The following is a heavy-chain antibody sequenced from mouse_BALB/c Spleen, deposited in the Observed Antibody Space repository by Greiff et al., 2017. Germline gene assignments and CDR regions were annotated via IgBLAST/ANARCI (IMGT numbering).Heavy chain of an antibody. CDR1: GFTFSSFG. Sequence: EVHLVESGGGLVQPGGSRKLSCAASGFTFSSFGMHWVRQAPEKGLEWVAYISSGSSTIYYADTVKGRFTISRDNPKNTLFLQMTSLRSEDTAMYYCARDDPYAMDYWGQVTSVTVSS. CDR3: ARDDPYAMDY. CDR2: ISSGSSTI. J-gene: IGHJ4*01. D-gene: IGHD2-3*01. V-gene: IGHV5-17*02.